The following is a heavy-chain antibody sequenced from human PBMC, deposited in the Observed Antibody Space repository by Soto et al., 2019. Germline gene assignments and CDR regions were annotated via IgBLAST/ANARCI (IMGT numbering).Heavy chain of an antibody. V-gene: IGHV3-53*01. CDR1: GFTVSSNY. D-gene: IGHD5-18*01. CDR3: GREDIYSYGSYYYYYGMDV. CDR2: IYSGGST. J-gene: IGHJ6*02. Sequence: GGSLRLSCAASGFTVSSNYMSWVRQAPGKGLEWVSVIYSGGSTYYADSVKGRFTISRDNSKNTLYLQMNSLRAEDTAVYYCGREDIYSYGSYYYYYGMDVWGQGTTVTVSS.